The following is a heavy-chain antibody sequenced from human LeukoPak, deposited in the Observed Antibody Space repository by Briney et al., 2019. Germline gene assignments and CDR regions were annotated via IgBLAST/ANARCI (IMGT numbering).Heavy chain of an antibody. V-gene: IGHV3-23*01. CDR3: ASIRFLEWLAFDI. CDR2: ISGSGGST. D-gene: IGHD3-3*01. CDR1: GFAFSSYW. Sequence: PGGSLRLSCAASGFAFSSYWMSWVRQAPGKGLEWVSAISGSGGSTYYADSVKGRFTISRDNSKNTLYLQMNSLRAEDTAVYYCASIRFLEWLAFDIWGQGTMVTVSS. J-gene: IGHJ3*02.